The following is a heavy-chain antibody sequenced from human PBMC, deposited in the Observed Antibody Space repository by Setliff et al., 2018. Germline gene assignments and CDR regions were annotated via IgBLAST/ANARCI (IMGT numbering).Heavy chain of an antibody. J-gene: IGHJ6*02. CDR3: ARTRGLDV. V-gene: IGHV1-18*01. Sequence: EASVKVSCKASGYTFTKYGINWVRQAPGQGLEWMGRISTYNGDTNYAQKIQGRVIMTRNTSISTAYMELSSLRSEDTAVYYCARTRGLDVWGQGTTVTVSS. CDR2: ISTYNGDT. CDR1: GYTFTKYG.